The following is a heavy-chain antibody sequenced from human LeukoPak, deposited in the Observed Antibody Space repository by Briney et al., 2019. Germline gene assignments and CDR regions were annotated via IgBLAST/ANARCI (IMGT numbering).Heavy chain of an antibody. CDR1: GFTFDDYA. CDR2: ISWNSGSI. D-gene: IGHD3-10*01. J-gene: IGHJ4*02. CDR3: FREGGD. V-gene: IGHV3-9*01. Sequence: GGSLRLSCAASGFTFDDYAMHWVRQAPGKGLEWVSGISWNSGSIGYADSVKGRFTISRDNAKNTLYLQMNSLRAEDTAIYYCFREGGDWGQGTLVTVSS.